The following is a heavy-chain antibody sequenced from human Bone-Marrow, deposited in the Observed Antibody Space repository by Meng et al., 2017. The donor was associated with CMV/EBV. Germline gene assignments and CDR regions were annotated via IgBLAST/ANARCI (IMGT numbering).Heavy chain of an antibody. CDR1: GYTFTGYY. D-gene: IGHD4-17*01. CDR2: SNPNSGST. CDR3: AGGGDYDNGFDP. V-gene: IGHV1-2*02. Sequence: ASAKVSCKASGYTFTGYYKNCVRQAPRQGLEWMGWSNPNSGSTNYAQKFQGRVTMTRDTSISTAYMELSRLRSDDTAVYYCAGGGDYDNGFDPWGQGTLVTVSS. J-gene: IGHJ5*02.